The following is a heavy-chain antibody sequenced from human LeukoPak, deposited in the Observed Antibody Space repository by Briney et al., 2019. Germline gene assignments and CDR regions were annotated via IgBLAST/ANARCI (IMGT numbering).Heavy chain of an antibody. D-gene: IGHD6-13*01. J-gene: IGHJ4*02. CDR3: ARDPPGIAASGTYY. Sequence: PGGSLRLSCAASGFTFSSYAMSWVRQAPGKGREWVSAISGSGGSTYYADSVKGRFTISRDNSKNTLYLQMNSLRAEDTAVYYCARDPPGIAASGTYYWGQGTLVTVSS. CDR2: ISGSGGST. V-gene: IGHV3-23*01. CDR1: GFTFSSYA.